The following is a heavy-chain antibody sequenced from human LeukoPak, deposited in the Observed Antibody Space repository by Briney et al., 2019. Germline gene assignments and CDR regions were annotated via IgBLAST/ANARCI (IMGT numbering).Heavy chain of an antibody. J-gene: IGHJ4*02. CDR2: ISYHGTNT. Sequence: PGGSLRLSCAASGFTFSTYGMLWVRQAPGKGLEWVAVISYHGTNTYYADSVKGRFTISRDNSKNTLYLQMNSLRAGDTAVYYCARVYGVAFDYWGQGSLVTVSS. CDR1: GFTFSTYG. V-gene: IGHV3-30*03. CDR3: ARVYGVAFDY. D-gene: IGHD3-3*01.